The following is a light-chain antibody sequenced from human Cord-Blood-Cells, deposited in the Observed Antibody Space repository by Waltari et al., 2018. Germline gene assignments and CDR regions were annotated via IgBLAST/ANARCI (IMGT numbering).Light chain of an antibody. J-gene: IGLJ2*01. V-gene: IGLV2-14*01. CDR2: DVS. Sequence: QSALTQPASVSGSPGQSTTISCTGTSSDVGGFNYVSWYQQHPGKAPKLMSYDVSNRPSGVSNRFSGSKSGNTASLTISGLQAEDEADYYCSSYTSSNTDVVFGGGSRLTVL. CDR1: SSDVGGFNY. CDR3: SSYTSSNTDVV.